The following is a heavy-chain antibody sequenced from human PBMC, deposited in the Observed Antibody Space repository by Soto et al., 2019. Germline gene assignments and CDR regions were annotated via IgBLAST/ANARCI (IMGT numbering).Heavy chain of an antibody. Sequence: PGGSLRLSCAASGVTFSSYAMSWVRQAPGKGLEWVSAISGSGGSTYYADSVKGRFTISRDNSKNTLYLQMNSLRAEDTAVYYCATANYDFTWFDPWGQGTLVTVSS. CDR3: ATANYDFTWFDP. CDR2: ISGSGGST. D-gene: IGHD3-3*01. V-gene: IGHV3-23*01. CDR1: GVTFSSYA. J-gene: IGHJ5*02.